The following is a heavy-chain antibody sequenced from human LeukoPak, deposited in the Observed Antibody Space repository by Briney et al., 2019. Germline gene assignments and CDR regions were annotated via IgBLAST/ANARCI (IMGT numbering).Heavy chain of an antibody. CDR1: GFTVSSNF. CDR2: IGTTTSTI. D-gene: IGHD3-9*01. J-gene: IGHJ6*02. V-gene: IGHV3-48*04. Sequence: GGSLRLSCAASGFTVSSNFMSWVRQAPGKGLEWVSYIGTTTSTIYYADSVKGRFTISRDNAKNTLYLQMNALRVEDTAVYYCTRDLMDYDVSTGLHHYYMDVWGQGTTVTVSS. CDR3: TRDLMDYDVSTGLHHYYMDV.